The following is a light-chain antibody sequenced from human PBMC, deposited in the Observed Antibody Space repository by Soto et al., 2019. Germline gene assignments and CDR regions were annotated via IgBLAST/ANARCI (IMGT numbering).Light chain of an antibody. CDR1: QSVLYSSNNKNY. Sequence: DIVMTESPDSLAVSLGERATINCKSSQSVLYSSNNKNYLAWYQQKPGQPPKLLIYWASTRESGVPDRFSGSGSGTDFTLTISSLHDEDVAVYYCQQYYSTPLTFGGGTKVEIK. CDR2: WAS. CDR3: QQYYSTPLT. J-gene: IGKJ4*01. V-gene: IGKV4-1*01.